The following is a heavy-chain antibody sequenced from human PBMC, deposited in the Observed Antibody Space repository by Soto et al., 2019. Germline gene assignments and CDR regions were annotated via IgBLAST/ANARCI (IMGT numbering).Heavy chain of an antibody. CDR3: ARPLIGDTVDL. Sequence: QAQLLQSGAEVKKPGASVKVSCKASGYTFINYFIHWVRQAPGQRLARIGIVDPSRGSADYAQKFQGRVTMTTDVSTRTVFMDLSSLRSEDTAVYYCARPLIGDTVDLWGQGTTVIVSS. J-gene: IGHJ3*01. V-gene: IGHV1-46*01. D-gene: IGHD2-21*01. CDR2: VDPSRGSA. CDR1: GYTFINYF.